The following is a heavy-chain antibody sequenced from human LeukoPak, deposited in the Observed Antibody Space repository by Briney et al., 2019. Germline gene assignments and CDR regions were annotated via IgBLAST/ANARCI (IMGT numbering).Heavy chain of an antibody. CDR2: IYYSGNT. D-gene: IGHD5-18*01. J-gene: IGHJ4*02. Sequence: SETLSLTCTVSGGSVSGYYWAWIRQPPGKGLEWIGYIYYSGNTNYNPSLKSRVTISLDTSKNQFSLNLTSVTGTDTAVFYCTRVARGMVMSFDYWGQGILVTVSS. CDR1: GGSVSGYY. V-gene: IGHV4-59*08. CDR3: TRVARGMVMSFDY.